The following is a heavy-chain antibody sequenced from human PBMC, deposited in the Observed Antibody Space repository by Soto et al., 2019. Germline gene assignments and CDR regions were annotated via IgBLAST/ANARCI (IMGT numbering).Heavy chain of an antibody. Sequence: GASVKVSCKASGYTFTSYAMHWVRQAPGQRLEWMGWINAGNGNTKYSQKFQGRVTITRDTSASTAYMELSSLRSEDTAVYYCARVSSSSWYYYYYGMDVWGQGTTVTVSS. J-gene: IGHJ6*02. CDR2: INAGNGNT. D-gene: IGHD6-13*01. CDR1: GYTFTSYA. CDR3: ARVSSSSWYYYYYGMDV. V-gene: IGHV1-3*01.